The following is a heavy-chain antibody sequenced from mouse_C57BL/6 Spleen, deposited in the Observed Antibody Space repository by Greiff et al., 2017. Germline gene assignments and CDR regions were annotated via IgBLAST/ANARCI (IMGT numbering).Heavy chain of an antibody. D-gene: IGHD1-1*01. V-gene: IGHV1-81*01. CDR3: ARGNDYGSSLRGYAMDY. Sequence: QVQLQQSGAELARPGASVKLSCKASGYTFTSYGISWVKQRTGQGLEWIGEIYPRSGNTYYNEKIKGKATLTADKSSSTPYMELRSLTSEYSAVYFGARGNDYGSSLRGYAMDYWGQGTSVTVSS. J-gene: IGHJ4*01. CDR1: GYTFTSYG. CDR2: IYPRSGNT.